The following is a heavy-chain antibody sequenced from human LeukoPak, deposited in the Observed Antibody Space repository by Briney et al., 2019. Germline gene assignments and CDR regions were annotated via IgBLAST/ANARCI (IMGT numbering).Heavy chain of an antibody. CDR2: IYHSGST. J-gene: IGHJ4*02. CDR3: ARGDPREVRYFDWLFDY. V-gene: IGHV4-31*03. Sequence: SETLSLTCTVSGGSISSGGYYWSWIRQHPGKGLEWIGYIYHSGSTYYNPSLKSRVTISVDTSKNQFSLKLSSVTAADTAVYYCARGDPREVRYFDWLFDYWGQGTLVTVSS. D-gene: IGHD3-9*01. CDR1: GGSISSGGYY.